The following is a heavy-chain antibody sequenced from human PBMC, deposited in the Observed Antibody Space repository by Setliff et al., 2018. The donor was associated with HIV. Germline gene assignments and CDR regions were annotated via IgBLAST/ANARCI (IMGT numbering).Heavy chain of an antibody. D-gene: IGHD1-26*01. V-gene: IGHV1-3*01. CDR1: GYTFTSYA. CDR3: ARVSGLSGELLYFDY. Sequence: EASVKVSCKASGYTFTSYALHWVRQAPGQRLEWMGWINAGNGHTKYSQKFQGRVSITRDTSASTAYMELSSLRSEDTAVYYCARVSGLSGELLYFDYWGLGTLVTV. J-gene: IGHJ4*02. CDR2: INAGNGHT.